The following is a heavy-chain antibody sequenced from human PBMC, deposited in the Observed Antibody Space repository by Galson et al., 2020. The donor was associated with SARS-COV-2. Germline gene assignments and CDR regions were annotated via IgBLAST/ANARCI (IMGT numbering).Heavy chain of an antibody. CDR2: VSINGRDT. J-gene: IGHJ3*02. Sequence: GGSLRLSCAASGFTFSSYAMSWVRQAPGKGLEWVSTVSINGRDTFYANSVTGRFTISRDNSKDTVYLQMNSLRVEDTAVYYCADPPYDMWGQGTMVTVSS. V-gene: IGHV3-23*01. CDR3: ADPPYDM. CDR1: GFTFSSYA.